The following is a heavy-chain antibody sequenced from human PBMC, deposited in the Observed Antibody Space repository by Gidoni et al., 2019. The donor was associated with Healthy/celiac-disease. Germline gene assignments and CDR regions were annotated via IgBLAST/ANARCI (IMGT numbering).Heavy chain of an antibody. V-gene: IGHV4-31*03. Sequence: QVQLQESGPGLVKPSQTLSLTCTVSGGSISSGCYYWSWIRQHPGKGREGIGYIYYSGSTYYNPSLKSRVTISVDTSKNQCSVKLSSVTAADTAVYYCARDANFRELGWFDPWGQGTLVTVSS. CDR1: GGSISSGCYY. D-gene: IGHD3-10*01. CDR2: IYYSGST. J-gene: IGHJ5*02. CDR3: ARDANFRELGWFDP.